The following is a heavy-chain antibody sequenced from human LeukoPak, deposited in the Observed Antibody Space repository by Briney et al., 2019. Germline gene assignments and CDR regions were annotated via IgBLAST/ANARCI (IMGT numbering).Heavy chain of an antibody. CDR2: SYHTGST. Sequence: PSETLSLTCAVSGYSISSGYYWGWIRQPPGKGLEWIGASYHTGSTYYNPSLKSRVTISVDTSKNQFSLNLTSVTAADTAVYYCASHPGYSLARVDFWGQGTLVTVSS. V-gene: IGHV4-38-2*01. J-gene: IGHJ4*02. D-gene: IGHD5-12*01. CDR3: ASHPGYSLARVDF. CDR1: GYSISSGYY.